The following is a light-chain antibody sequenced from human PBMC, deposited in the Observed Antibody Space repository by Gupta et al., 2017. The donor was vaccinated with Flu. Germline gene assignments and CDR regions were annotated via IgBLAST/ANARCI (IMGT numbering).Light chain of an antibody. Sequence: EVVLTQSPGTLSLSPGDTATLSCRASESINTRPLAWYQQKPGQAPRPLIYRAFYRATGVPDRFSGSGSGTDFTLTITRLEPEDFAVYFCQQFDSSPLYSFGQGTKLEIK. V-gene: IGKV3-20*01. CDR2: RAF. J-gene: IGKJ2*03. CDR1: ESINTRP. CDR3: QQFDSSPLYS.